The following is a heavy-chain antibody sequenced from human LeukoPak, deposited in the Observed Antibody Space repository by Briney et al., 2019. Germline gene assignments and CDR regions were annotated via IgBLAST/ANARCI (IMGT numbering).Heavy chain of an antibody. D-gene: IGHD2-2*01. J-gene: IGHJ6*03. CDR2: INPNRGGP. CDR3: ARVPAATFYYYYMDV. CDR1: GYTFTGYY. Sequence: ASVKVSCKASGYTFTGYYMHWVRQAPGQGLEWMGWINPNRGGPDYAQKFQGRVTMTRDTSISTAYMELRSLRSDDTAVYYCARVPAATFYYYYMDVWGKGTTVTVSS. V-gene: IGHV1-2*02.